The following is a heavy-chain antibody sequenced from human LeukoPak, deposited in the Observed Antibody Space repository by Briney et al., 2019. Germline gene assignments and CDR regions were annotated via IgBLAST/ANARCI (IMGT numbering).Heavy chain of an antibody. CDR1: GFTFSSYW. V-gene: IGHV3-7*04. D-gene: IGHD2-15*01. CDR2: IKQGGSEK. Sequence: PGGSLRLSCAASGFTFSSYWMSWVPQGPGKGLEWVANIKQGGSEKYYVDSVKGRFTITRDDAKTSVYLQMNSLRAEDTAVYYCARDGIDYWGQGTLVTVSS. J-gene: IGHJ4*02. CDR3: ARDGIDY.